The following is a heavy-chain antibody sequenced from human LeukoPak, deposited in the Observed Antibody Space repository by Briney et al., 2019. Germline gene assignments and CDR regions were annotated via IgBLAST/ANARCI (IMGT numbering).Heavy chain of an antibody. CDR2: ISYDGSNK. Sequence: GGSLRLSCAASGFTFSSYAMHWVRQAPGKGLEWVAVISYDGSNKYYADSVKGRFTISRDKSKNTLYLQMNSLRAEDTAVYYCARTYSSGPSDYWGQGTLVTVSS. D-gene: IGHD6-19*01. CDR1: GFTFSSYA. J-gene: IGHJ4*02. CDR3: ARTYSSGPSDY. V-gene: IGHV3-30*01.